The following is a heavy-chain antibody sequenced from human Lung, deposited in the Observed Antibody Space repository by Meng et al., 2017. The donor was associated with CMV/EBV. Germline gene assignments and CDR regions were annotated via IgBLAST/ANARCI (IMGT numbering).Heavy chain of an antibody. J-gene: IGHJ4*02. CDR2: IDDSGST. Sequence: QVPPQVPGPGLVKPSGTLSLPCGVSGVSISSNIRWTWVRQPPGKGLEWIGDIDDSGSTNYNPSLNSRISISLDKSKNHFSLKVNSVTAADTAVYYCARGKQDAWELLAYWGQGALVTVSS. CDR1: GVSISSNIR. CDR3: ARGKQDAWELLAY. D-gene: IGHD1-26*01. V-gene: IGHV4-4*02.